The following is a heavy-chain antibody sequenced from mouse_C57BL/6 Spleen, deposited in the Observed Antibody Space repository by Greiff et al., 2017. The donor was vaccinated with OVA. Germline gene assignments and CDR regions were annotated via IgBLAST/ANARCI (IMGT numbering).Heavy chain of an antibody. J-gene: IGHJ1*03. Sequence: QVQLQQSGAELVRPGASVTLSCKASGYTFTDYEMHWVKQTPVHGLEWIGAIDPETGGTAYNQKFKGKAILTADKSSSTAYMELRSLTSEDSAVYYCTKLGRVDWYFDVWGTGTTVTVSS. CDR3: TKLGRVDWYFDV. CDR1: GYTFTDYE. CDR2: IDPETGGT. D-gene: IGHD4-1*01. V-gene: IGHV1-15*01.